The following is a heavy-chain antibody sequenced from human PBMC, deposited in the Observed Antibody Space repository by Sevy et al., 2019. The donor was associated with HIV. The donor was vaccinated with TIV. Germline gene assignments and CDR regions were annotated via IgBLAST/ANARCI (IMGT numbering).Heavy chain of an antibody. V-gene: IGHV4-59*01. J-gene: IGHJ5*02. CDR2: IYYSGST. CDR1: GGSISSYY. D-gene: IGHD6-13*01. CDR3: AGAPGGQQLVDWFDP. Sequence: SQTLSLTCTVSGGSISSYYWSWIRQPPGKGLEWIGYIYYSGSTNYNPSLKSRVTISVDTSKNQFSLKLSSVTAADTAVYYCAGAPGGQQLVDWFDPWGQGTLVTVSS.